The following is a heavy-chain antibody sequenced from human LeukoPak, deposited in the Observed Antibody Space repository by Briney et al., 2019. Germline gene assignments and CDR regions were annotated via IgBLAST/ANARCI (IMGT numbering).Heavy chain of an antibody. D-gene: IGHD4-17*01. CDR3: ARDDYGDYYYYGMDV. V-gene: IGHV1-8*01. Sequence: ASVKVSCKASGYTFTSYDINWVRQATGQGLEWMGWMNPNSGNTGYAQKFQGRVTMTRNTSISTAYMELSSLRSEDTAVYYCARDDYGDYYYYGMDVRGQGTTVTVSS. J-gene: IGHJ6*02. CDR2: MNPNSGNT. CDR1: GYTFTSYD.